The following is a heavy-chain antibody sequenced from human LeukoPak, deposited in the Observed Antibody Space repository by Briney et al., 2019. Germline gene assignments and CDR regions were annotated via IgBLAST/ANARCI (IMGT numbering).Heavy chain of an antibody. J-gene: IGHJ4*02. CDR1: GFTFSSYS. V-gene: IGHV3-21*01. CDR2: ISSSSSYI. CDR3: ARLAEGRDGYNWEDY. Sequence: GSLRLSCAASGFTFSSYSMNWVRQAPGKGLEWVSSISSSSSYIYYADSVKGRFTISRDNAKNSLYLQMNSLRAEDTAVYYCARLAEGRDGYNWEDYWGQGTLVIVSS. D-gene: IGHD5-24*01.